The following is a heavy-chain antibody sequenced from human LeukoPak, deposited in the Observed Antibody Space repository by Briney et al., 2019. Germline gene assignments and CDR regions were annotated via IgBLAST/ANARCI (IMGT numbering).Heavy chain of an antibody. D-gene: IGHD5-18*01. CDR2: IWYDGSNK. CDR1: GFTFSSYG. V-gene: IGHV3-33*01. Sequence: GGSLRLSCAASGFTFSSYGMHWVRQAPGKGLEGVAVIWYDGSNKYYADSVKGRFTISRDNSKNTLYLQMNSLRAEDTAVYYCARVRKTAMVPDYWGQGTLVTVSS. CDR3: ARVRKTAMVPDY. J-gene: IGHJ4*02.